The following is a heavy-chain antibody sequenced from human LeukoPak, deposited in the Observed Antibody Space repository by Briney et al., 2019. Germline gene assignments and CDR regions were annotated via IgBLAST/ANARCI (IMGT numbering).Heavy chain of an antibody. Sequence: PSETLSCNCTGSGDSISNRNYYRGGIRQPPGKGLAWIGGIDYRGSSYYNPSLRSRVTIYVDTSKNQFSLKLSFVTAADTAVYYCARLGLVGPYSSSAYYFDYWGQGALVTVSS. CDR2: IDYRGSS. J-gene: IGHJ4*02. CDR1: GDSISNRNYY. CDR3: ARLGLVGPYSSSAYYFDY. V-gene: IGHV4-39*01. D-gene: IGHD6-6*01.